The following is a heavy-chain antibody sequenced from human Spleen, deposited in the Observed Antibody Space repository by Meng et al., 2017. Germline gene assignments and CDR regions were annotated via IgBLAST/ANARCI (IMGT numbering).Heavy chain of an antibody. CDR3: ARVLQSSSYGMDV. D-gene: IGHD6-13*01. CDR2: ISGYNGNT. J-gene: IGHJ6*02. CDR1: GGTFSSYT. V-gene: IGHV1-18*01. Sequence: ASVKVSCKASGGTFSSYTISWVRQAPGQGLEWMGWISGYNGNTNYAQKVQGRVTMTTDKSTSTVYMELRSLRSDDTAVYYCARVLQSSSYGMDVWGQGTTVTVSS.